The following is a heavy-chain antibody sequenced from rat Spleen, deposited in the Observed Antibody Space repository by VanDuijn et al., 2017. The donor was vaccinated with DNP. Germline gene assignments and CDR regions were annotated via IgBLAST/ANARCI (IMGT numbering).Heavy chain of an antibody. Sequence: EVQLVESGGGLVQPGRSLKLSCVASGFIFSNYWMTWVRQAPTKGLEWVASITNIGGSTYYRASVKGRFTISRDNAKSTLYLQMDSLRSEDTATYYCARMYTTDYYWFFDFWGPGTMVTVSS. CDR3: ARMYTTDYYWFFDF. D-gene: IGHD1-6*01. CDR1: GFIFSNYW. CDR2: ITNIGGST. J-gene: IGHJ1*01. V-gene: IGHV5-31*01.